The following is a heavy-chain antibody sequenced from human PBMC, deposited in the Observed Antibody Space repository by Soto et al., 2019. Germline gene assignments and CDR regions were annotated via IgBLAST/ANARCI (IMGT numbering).Heavy chain of an antibody. CDR2: IKSKADGGTT. CDR1: GFTFSNAW. J-gene: IGHJ3*01. Sequence: EVQLVESGGGLVKPGGSLRLSCAASGFTFSNAWMSWVRQAPGKGLEWVGRIKSKADGGTTDYAAHVKGRFTISRDDSKNTLYLQMNSLKTEDTAVYYCTTILAYCGGDCYASDDAFDFWGQGTIVTVSS. V-gene: IGHV3-15*01. CDR3: TTILAYCGGDCYASDDAFDF. D-gene: IGHD2-21*02.